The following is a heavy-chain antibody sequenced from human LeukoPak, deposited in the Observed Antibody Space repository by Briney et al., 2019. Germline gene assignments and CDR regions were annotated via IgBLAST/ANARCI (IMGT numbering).Heavy chain of an antibody. CDR3: ARHSTRGLQLKS. V-gene: IGHV4-34*01. CDR1: GGSFSGYY. CDR2: INHSGST. J-gene: IGHJ5*02. Sequence: PSETLSLTCAVYGGSFSGYYWSWIRQPPGKGLEWIGEINHSGSTNYNPSLKSRVTISVDTSKNQFSLKLSSVTAADTAVYYCARHSTRGLQLKSWGRGTLVTVSS. D-gene: IGHD5-24*01.